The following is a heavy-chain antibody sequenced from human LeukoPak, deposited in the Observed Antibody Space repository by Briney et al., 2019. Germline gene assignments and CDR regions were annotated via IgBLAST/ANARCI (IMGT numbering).Heavy chain of an antibody. J-gene: IGHJ4*02. Sequence: PGGSLRLSCAASGFIVSDSYMSWVRQAPGKGLEWVSVIYSSGTTYYAESVKGRFTISRDNSKNTLYPQMNSLRVEDTAVYYCARAGYYRFDYWGQGTLVTVSS. V-gene: IGHV3-66*01. CDR3: ARAGYYRFDY. CDR2: IYSSGTT. CDR1: GFIVSDSY. D-gene: IGHD2/OR15-2a*01.